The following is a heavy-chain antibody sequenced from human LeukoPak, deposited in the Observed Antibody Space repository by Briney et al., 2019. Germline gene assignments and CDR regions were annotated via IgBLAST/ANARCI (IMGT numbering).Heavy chain of an antibody. Sequence: SETLSLTCAVYGGSFSGYYWSWIRQPPGKGPEWIGEINHSGSTNYNPSLKSRVTISVDTSKNQFSLKLSSVTAADTAVYYCARGASRGDTAMVSPLYYYGMDVWGQGTTVTVSS. V-gene: IGHV4-34*01. CDR3: ARGASRGDTAMVSPLYYYGMDV. J-gene: IGHJ6*02. CDR1: GGSFSGYY. D-gene: IGHD5-18*01. CDR2: INHSGST.